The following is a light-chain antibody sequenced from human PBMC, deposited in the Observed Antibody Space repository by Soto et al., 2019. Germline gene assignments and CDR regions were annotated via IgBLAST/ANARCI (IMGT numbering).Light chain of an antibody. CDR2: DAS. J-gene: IGKJ5*01. CDR3: QQRSNWPIT. V-gene: IGKV3-11*01. Sequence: EMVLTQSPDTLSLSPGERATLSCSASQTVSSNFLTWYQQRPGQAPRLLIYDASNRATGIPARFSGSGSGTDFTLTISSLEPEDFAVYYCQQRSNWPITFGQGTRLEIK. CDR1: QTVSSN.